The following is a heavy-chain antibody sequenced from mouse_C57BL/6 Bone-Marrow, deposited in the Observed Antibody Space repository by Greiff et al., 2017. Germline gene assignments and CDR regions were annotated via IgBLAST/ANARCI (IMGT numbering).Heavy chain of an antibody. CDR2: INPNNGGT. J-gene: IGHJ2*01. CDR3: ARKGYCFDD. Sequence: VQLQQSGPELVKPGASVKISCKASGYTFTDYYMNWVKQSHGKSLEWIGDINPNNGGTSYNQKFKGKATLTVDKSSSTAYMELRSLTSEDSAVYYCARKGYCFDDWGQGTTLTVSS. V-gene: IGHV1-26*01. CDR1: GYTFTDYY.